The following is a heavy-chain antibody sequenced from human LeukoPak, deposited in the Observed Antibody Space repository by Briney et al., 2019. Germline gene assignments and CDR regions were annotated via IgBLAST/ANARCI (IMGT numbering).Heavy chain of an antibody. CDR2: ISSSSSYI. J-gene: IGHJ6*04. D-gene: IGHD4-17*01. Sequence: GSLRLSCAASGFTFSSYAMNWVRQAPGKGLEWVSSISSSSSYIYYADSVKGRFTISRDNAKNSLYLQMNSLRAEDTAVYYCAREDYGDYAPDVWGKGTTVTVSS. CDR3: AREDYGDYAPDV. CDR1: GFTFSSYA. V-gene: IGHV3-21*01.